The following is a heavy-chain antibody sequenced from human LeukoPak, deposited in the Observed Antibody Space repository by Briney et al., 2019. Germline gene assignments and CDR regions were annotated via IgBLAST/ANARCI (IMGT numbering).Heavy chain of an antibody. D-gene: IGHD3-3*01. CDR1: GFTFSSYS. CDR2: ISSSSSYI. Sequence: GGSLRLSCAASGFTFSSYSMNWVRQAPGKGLEWVSSISSSSSYIHYADSVRGRFTISRDNSKNTLYLQMNSLRAEDTAVYYCAKDGERSLEWLMNYYYYYYYMDVWGKGTTVTVSS. V-gene: IGHV3-21*04. CDR3: AKDGERSLEWLMNYYYYYYYMDV. J-gene: IGHJ6*03.